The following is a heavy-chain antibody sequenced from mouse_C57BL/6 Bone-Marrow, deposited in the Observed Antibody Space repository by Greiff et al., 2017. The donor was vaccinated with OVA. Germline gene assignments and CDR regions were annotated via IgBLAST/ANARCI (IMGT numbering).Heavy chain of an antibody. V-gene: IGHV1-77*01. D-gene: IGHD2-1*01. CDR3: ARGVYYGNYVKAWFAY. J-gene: IGHJ3*01. Sequence: VQLQQSGAELVKPGASVKISCKASGYTFTDYYINWVKQRHGQGLEWIGKIGPGSGSTYYNEKFKGKATLTADKSSSTAYMQLSSLTSEDSAVYFCARGVYYGNYVKAWFAYWGQGTLVTVSA. CDR1: GYTFTDYY. CDR2: IGPGSGST.